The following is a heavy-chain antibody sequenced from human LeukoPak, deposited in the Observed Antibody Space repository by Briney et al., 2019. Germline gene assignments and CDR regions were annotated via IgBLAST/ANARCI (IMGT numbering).Heavy chain of an antibody. V-gene: IGHV3-66*01. CDR1: GFTVSSNY. Sequence: GGSLRLSCAASGFTVSSNYMSWVRQAPGKGLEWVSVIYSGGSTYYADSVKGRFTISRDNSKNTLYLQMNSLRAEDTAVYYCARYSGSYPNMIYFDYWGQGTLVTVSS. J-gene: IGHJ4*02. D-gene: IGHD1-26*01. CDR3: ARYSGSYPNMIYFDY. CDR2: IYSGGST.